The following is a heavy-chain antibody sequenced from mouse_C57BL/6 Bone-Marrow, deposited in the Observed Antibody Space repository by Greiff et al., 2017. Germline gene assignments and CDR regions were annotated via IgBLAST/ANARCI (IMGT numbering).Heavy chain of an antibody. CDR2: IYPGSGNT. V-gene: IGHV1-84*01. CDR3: AREGYYGNSYYYAMDY. Sequence: VQLVESGPELVKPGASVKISCKASGYTFSDYYINWVKQRPGQGLEWIGWIYPGSGNTKYNEKFKGKATLTVDTSSSIAYMQLSSLTSEDSAVYFCAREGYYGNSYYYAMDYWGQGTSVTVSS. CDR1: GYTFSDYY. J-gene: IGHJ4*01. D-gene: IGHD2-1*01.